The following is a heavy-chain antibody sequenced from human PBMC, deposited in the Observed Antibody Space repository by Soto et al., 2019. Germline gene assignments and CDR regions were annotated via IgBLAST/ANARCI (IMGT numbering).Heavy chain of an antibody. J-gene: IGHJ6*02. CDR1: GYTFTAHC. V-gene: IGHV1-2*02. Sequence: QVQLVQSGAEVKKPGASVKVSCKTSGYTFTAHCIHWVRQAPGQGLEWMGWINPNSGGTTYAQKFHARVTMTRDTSISTAYMELSGLTSDDTAVYYCASEDDLTMSCGLDVWGQGTTVTVSS. CDR2: INPNSGGT. CDR3: ASEDDLTMSCGLDV. D-gene: IGHD3-22*01.